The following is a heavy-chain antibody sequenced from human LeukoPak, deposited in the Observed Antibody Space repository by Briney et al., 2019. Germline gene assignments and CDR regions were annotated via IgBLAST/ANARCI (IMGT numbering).Heavy chain of an antibody. CDR2: MNPNSGNR. V-gene: IGHV1-8*01. D-gene: IGHD6-13*01. CDR1: GYTFSSYD. J-gene: IGHJ4*02. CDR3: ARGPRAAADDY. Sequence: ASVKVSCKASGYTFSSYDINWMRQATGQGLEWMGWMNPNSGNRGYAQKFQGRITLTRDTSMNTAYMELSSLTSEDTAVYYCARGPRAAADDYWGQGTLVTVSS.